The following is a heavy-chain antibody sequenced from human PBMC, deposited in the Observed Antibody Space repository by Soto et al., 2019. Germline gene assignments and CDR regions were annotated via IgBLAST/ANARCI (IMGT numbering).Heavy chain of an antibody. CDR2: IIPILGIA. CDR1: GGTFSSYT. D-gene: IGHD2-2*01. Sequence: LVKVSCKASGGTFSSYTISWVRQAPGQGLEWMGRIIPILGIANYAQKFQGRVTITADKSTSTAYMELSSLRSEDTAVYYCARDDPGDISIVVVPAAYNWFDPWGQGTLVTVSS. CDR3: ARDDPGDISIVVVPAAYNWFDP. J-gene: IGHJ5*02. V-gene: IGHV1-69*04.